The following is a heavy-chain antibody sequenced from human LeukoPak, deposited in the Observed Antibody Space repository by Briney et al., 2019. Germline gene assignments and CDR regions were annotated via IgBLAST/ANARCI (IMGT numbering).Heavy chain of an antibody. CDR2: IYYSGST. D-gene: IGHD3-22*01. J-gene: IGHJ3*02. V-gene: IGHV4-59*12. Sequence: SETLSLTCTVSGGSISSYYWSWIRQPPGKGLEWIGYIYYSGSTNYNPSLKSRVTISVDTSKNQFSLQLNSVTPEDTAVYYCARGGGTMIVGADAFDIWGQGTMVTVSS. CDR1: GGSISSYY. CDR3: ARGGGTMIVGADAFDI.